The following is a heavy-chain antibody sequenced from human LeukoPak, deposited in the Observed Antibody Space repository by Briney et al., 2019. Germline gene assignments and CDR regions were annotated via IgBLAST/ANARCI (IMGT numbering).Heavy chain of an antibody. Sequence: GGSLRLSCAASEFTFSSYAMQWVRQAPGKGLGWDSGISASGGSTWYADSVKGRFTISRDNSKNTLYLQMNSLRAEDTAVYYCAKYVSARGPPYALAVWGQGTTVTVSS. J-gene: IGHJ6*02. CDR1: EFTFSSYA. CDR2: ISASGGST. V-gene: IGHV3-23*01. CDR3: AKYVSARGPPYALAV. D-gene: IGHD2/OR15-2a*01.